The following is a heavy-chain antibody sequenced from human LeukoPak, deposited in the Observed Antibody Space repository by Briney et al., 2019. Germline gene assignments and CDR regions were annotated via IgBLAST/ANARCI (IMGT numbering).Heavy chain of an antibody. CDR2: ISSSSSYI. CDR3: ARDTYYDFWSGYYTVADFDY. V-gene: IGHV3-21*01. J-gene: IGHJ4*02. CDR1: GFTFSSYS. D-gene: IGHD3-3*01. Sequence: GGSLRLSCAASGFTFSSYSMNWVRQAPGKGLEWVSSISSSSSYIYYADSVKGRFTISRDNAKNSLYLQMNSLRAEDMAVYYCARDTYYDFWSGYYTVADFDYWGQGTLVTVSP.